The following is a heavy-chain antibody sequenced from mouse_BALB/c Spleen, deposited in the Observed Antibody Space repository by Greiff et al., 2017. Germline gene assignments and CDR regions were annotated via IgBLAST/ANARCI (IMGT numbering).Heavy chain of an antibody. Sequence: EVKVVESGGGLVKPGGSLKLSCAASGFTFSDYYMYWVRQTPEKRLEWVATISDGGSYTYYPDSVKGRFTISRDNAKNNLYLQMSSLKSEDTAMYYCARLRLDYYAMDYWGQGTSVTVSS. CDR2: ISDGGSYT. J-gene: IGHJ4*01. CDR1: GFTFSDYY. D-gene: IGHD1-2*01. CDR3: ARLRLDYYAMDY. V-gene: IGHV5-4*02.